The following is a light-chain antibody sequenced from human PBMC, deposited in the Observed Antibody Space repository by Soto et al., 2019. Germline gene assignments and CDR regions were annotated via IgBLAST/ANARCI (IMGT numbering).Light chain of an antibody. CDR1: QSVSTS. CDR3: QVSRVWPT. Sequence: IVLTQSPVTLALSPGERAALSCRASQSVSTSLAWYQHKPGQAPRLFIYDASKRATGIPARFSGSGSGTDFTITISRRELDDFGDYYCQVSRVWPTFGQGTKVEI. J-gene: IGKJ1*01. CDR2: DAS. V-gene: IGKV3-11*01.